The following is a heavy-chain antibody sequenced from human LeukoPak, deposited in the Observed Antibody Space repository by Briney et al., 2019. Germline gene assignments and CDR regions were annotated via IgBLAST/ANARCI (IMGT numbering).Heavy chain of an antibody. CDR2: IYYSGST. CDR1: GGSISSSTYY. Sequence: PSETLSLTCTVSGGSISSSTYYWGWIRQPPGKGLEWIGSIYYSGSTYYNPSLKSRVTISVDTSKNQFSLKLSSVTAADTAVYYCARGGEEGSSGYGQDAFDIWGQGTMVTVSS. V-gene: IGHV4-39*01. D-gene: IGHD6-19*01. CDR3: ARGGEEGSSGYGQDAFDI. J-gene: IGHJ3*02.